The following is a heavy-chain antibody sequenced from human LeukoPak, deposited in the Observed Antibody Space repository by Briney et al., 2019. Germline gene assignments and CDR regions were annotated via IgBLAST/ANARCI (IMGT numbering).Heavy chain of an antibody. Sequence: GGSLRLSCAASGFAVSDNYMSWVRQAPGKGLEWVSLIYSDGSTYYADSVKGRFTISRDNSKNTLYLQMDSLRVEDTAMYFCTREKSVVVPSSYYYFDVWGRGTLVTIAS. CDR1: GFAVSDNY. J-gene: IGHJ2*01. CDR3: TREKSVVVPSSYYYFDV. V-gene: IGHV3-53*01. D-gene: IGHD3-22*01. CDR2: IYSDGST.